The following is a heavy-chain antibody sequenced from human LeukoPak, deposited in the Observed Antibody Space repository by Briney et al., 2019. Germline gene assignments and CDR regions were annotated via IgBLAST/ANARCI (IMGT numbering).Heavy chain of an antibody. CDR3: AKERSLGVAAASNY. D-gene: IGHD6-13*01. V-gene: IGHV3-23*01. CDR2: ISGSGDST. J-gene: IGHJ4*02. CDR1: GFTFSSYD. Sequence: PGGSLRLSCAASGFTFSSYDMSWVRQAPGKGLEWVSSISGSGDSTYYADSVKGRFTISRDNSKNTLYLQMNSLRAEDTAVYYCAKERSLGVAAASNYWGQGTLVTVSS.